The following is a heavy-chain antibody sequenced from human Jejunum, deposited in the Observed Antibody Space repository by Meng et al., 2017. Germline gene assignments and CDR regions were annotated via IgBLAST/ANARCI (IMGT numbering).Heavy chain of an antibody. CDR1: GYSMRDGYY. CDR2: MYHSGST. CDR3: ARGGATTFDYGMDV. D-gene: IGHD1-26*01. V-gene: IGHV4-38-2*02. Sequence: SETLSLTCNVSGYSMRDGYYWGWVRQPPGKGLEWIGSMYHSGSTYYKSSLKSRVSIAVDTSKNQLSLKLTSVTAADTAVYYCARGGATTFDYGMDVWGQGTTVTVS. J-gene: IGHJ6*02.